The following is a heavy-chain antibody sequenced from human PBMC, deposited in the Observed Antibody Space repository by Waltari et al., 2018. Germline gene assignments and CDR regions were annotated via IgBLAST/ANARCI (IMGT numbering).Heavy chain of an antibody. CDR2: IKQDGSEK. V-gene: IGHV3-7*01. CDR1: GFTFSSYW. D-gene: IGHD3-22*01. J-gene: IGHJ4*02. CDR3: ARVGSSGQYYFDY. Sequence: EVQLVESGGGLVQPGGSLRLSCAASGFTFSSYWMSWVRQAPGKGLEWVANIKQDGSEKYYVDSVKGRFTISRDNAKNSLYLQMNSLRAEDTAVYYCARVGSSGQYYFDYWGQGTLVTVSS.